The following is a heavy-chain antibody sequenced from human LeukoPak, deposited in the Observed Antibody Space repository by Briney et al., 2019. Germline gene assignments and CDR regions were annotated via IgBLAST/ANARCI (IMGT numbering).Heavy chain of an antibody. Sequence: GGSLRLSCAASGFTFSDYYMSWIRQAPGKGLEWVSYISSSGSTIYYADSVKGRFTISRDNAKNSLYLQMNSLRAEDTAVYYCARVQHPRTYYYGSGSYYNSGYYYYYMDVWGKGTTVTVSS. CDR3: ARVQHPRTYYYGSGSYYNSGYYYYYMDV. CDR1: GFTFSDYY. D-gene: IGHD3-10*01. CDR2: ISSSGSTI. V-gene: IGHV3-11*01. J-gene: IGHJ6*03.